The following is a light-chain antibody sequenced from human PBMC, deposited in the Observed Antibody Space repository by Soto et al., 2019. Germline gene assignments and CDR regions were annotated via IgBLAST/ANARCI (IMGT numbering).Light chain of an antibody. CDR3: QQYGSSPGWT. Sequence: EIVLTQSPGTLSLSPGERATLSCRASQSVSSSYLAWYQQKPGQAPRLLIYGASSRATGIPDRFSGSGSGTDFTLTISRLEPEDFAVYYCQQYGSSPGWTFGQGTKVVIK. V-gene: IGKV3-20*01. CDR1: QSVSSSY. J-gene: IGKJ1*01. CDR2: GAS.